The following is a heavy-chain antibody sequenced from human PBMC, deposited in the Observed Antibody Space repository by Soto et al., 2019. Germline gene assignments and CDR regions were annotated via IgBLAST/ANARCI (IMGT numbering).Heavy chain of an antibody. D-gene: IGHD1-1*01. CDR1: GASISGFY. CDR3: VRDGTKTLRDWFDP. Sequence: PSETLSLTCTVSGASISGFYWIWIRKSAGKGLEWIGRIYATGTTDYNPSLKSRVMMSVDTSKKQFSLKLRSVTAADMAVYYCVRDGTKTLRDWFDPWGQGISVTVS. CDR2: IYATGTT. J-gene: IGHJ5*02. V-gene: IGHV4-4*07.